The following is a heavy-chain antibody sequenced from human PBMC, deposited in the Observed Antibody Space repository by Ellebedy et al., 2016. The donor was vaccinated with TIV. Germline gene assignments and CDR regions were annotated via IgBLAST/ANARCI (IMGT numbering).Heavy chain of an antibody. CDR2: INHSGSS. CDR3: ARTRDGYNSGAPFDI. Sequence: GSLRLSXAVYGGSFSGYYWTWIRQPPGKGLEWIGEINHSGSSNYNPSLESRVTISVDTSKNQFSLKLSSVTAADTAVYYCARTRDGYNSGAPFDIWGQGTMVTVSS. J-gene: IGHJ3*02. V-gene: IGHV4-34*01. CDR1: GGSFSGYY. D-gene: IGHD5-24*01.